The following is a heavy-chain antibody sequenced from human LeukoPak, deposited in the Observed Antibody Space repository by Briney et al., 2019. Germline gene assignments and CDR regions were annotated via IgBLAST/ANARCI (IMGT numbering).Heavy chain of an antibody. V-gene: IGHV1-8*01. J-gene: IGHJ6*02. CDR3: ARVQYYGSENHYYYGMDV. CDR2: MNPNSGNT. D-gene: IGHD3-10*01. Sequence: GASVKVSCKASGYTFPRYDINWVRQATGQGVEWMGWMNPNSGNTGYAQKFQGRVTRTRNTSISTAYMELSSLRSEDTAVDYCARVQYYGSENHYYYGMDVWGQGTTVTVSS. CDR1: GYTFPRYD.